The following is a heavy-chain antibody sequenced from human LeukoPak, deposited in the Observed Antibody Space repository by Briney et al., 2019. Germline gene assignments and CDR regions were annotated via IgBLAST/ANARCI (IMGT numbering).Heavy chain of an antibody. V-gene: IGHV3-7*01. CDR3: AREGSYSSGWYIDY. Sequence: PGGSLRLSCAASGFTFSSYWMSWVRQAPGKGLEWVVNIKQDGSEKYYVDSVKGRFTVSRDNAKNSLYLQMNSLRAEDTAVYYCAREGSYSSGWYIDYWGQGTLVTVSS. J-gene: IGHJ4*02. CDR1: GFTFSSYW. CDR2: IKQDGSEK. D-gene: IGHD6-19*01.